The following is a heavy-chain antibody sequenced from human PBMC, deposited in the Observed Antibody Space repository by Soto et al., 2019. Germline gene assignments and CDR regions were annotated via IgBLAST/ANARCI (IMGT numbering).Heavy chain of an antibody. Sequence: QVQLVESGGGVVQPGRSLRLSCAASEFTFSRHGMHCVRQAPGKWLEWVGVIWSDGSNEVYADSVKGRFIITRDNSKNILYLQMNSLRAEDTAVYYCARERTFGDNKNNYMDVWGTGITVTVSS. D-gene: IGHD3-10*01. CDR2: IWSDGSNE. J-gene: IGHJ6*03. CDR3: ARERTFGDNKNNYMDV. CDR1: EFTFSRHG. V-gene: IGHV3-33*01.